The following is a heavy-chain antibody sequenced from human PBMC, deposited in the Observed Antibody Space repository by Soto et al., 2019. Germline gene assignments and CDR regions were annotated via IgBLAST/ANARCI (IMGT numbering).Heavy chain of an antibody. Sequence: GGSLRLSCAASGFTFSSYSMNWVRQAPGKGLEWVSSISSSSSYIYYADSVKGRFTISRDNAKNSLYLQMNSLRAEDTAVYYCARDPGYCSSTSCYVYYMDVWGKGTTVTVSS. CDR1: GFTFSSYS. J-gene: IGHJ6*03. D-gene: IGHD2-2*01. CDR2: ISSSSSYI. CDR3: ARDPGYCSSTSCYVYYMDV. V-gene: IGHV3-21*01.